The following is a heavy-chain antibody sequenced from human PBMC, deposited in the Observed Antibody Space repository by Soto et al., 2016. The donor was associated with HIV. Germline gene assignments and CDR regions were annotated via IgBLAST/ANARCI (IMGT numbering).Heavy chain of an antibody. CDR3: ARGILGFGALGGPLTS. J-gene: IGHJ4*02. CDR2: MNPNSGDT. CDR1: GYTFTTYD. D-gene: IGHD3-10*01. Sequence: QVQLVQSGPEVKKPGASVKVSCKASGYTFTTYDINWVRQATGQGLEWMGWMNPNSGDTGYAQKFQGRVTITRNTSISTAYMELSSLRSEDTAVYYCARGILGFGALGGPLTSWGQGTLVTVSS. V-gene: IGHV1-8*03.